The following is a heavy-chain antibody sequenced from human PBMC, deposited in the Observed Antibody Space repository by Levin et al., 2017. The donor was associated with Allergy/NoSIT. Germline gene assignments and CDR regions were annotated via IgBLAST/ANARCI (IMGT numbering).Heavy chain of an antibody. Sequence: MASETLSLTCAVSGGSISSTNWWTWVRQTPEKGLEWIGEIYHSGSTNYNPSLKSRVTISVDKSKNQFSLNLSSVTAADTAVYYCAGTPYSSGWFTHFDYWGQGTLVTVSS. D-gene: IGHD6-19*01. J-gene: IGHJ4*02. V-gene: IGHV4-4*02. CDR1: GGSISSTNW. CDR3: AGTPYSSGWFTHFDY. CDR2: IYHSGST.